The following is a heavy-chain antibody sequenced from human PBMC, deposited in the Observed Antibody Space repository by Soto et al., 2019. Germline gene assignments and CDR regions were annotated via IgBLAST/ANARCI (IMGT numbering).Heavy chain of an antibody. Sequence: QVQLQEWGPGLVKPSETLSLTCTVSTGSMNSYYWSWVRQPAGKGLEWIGRIYVSANTNYNPSLMGRVTMSIDTSKRPFSLRLTSVTAADTAVYFCARAPPTNAFDIWGPGTAVTVSS. V-gene: IGHV4-4*07. CDR2: IYVSANT. D-gene: IGHD2-2*01. CDR1: TGSMNSYY. J-gene: IGHJ3*02. CDR3: ARAPPTNAFDI.